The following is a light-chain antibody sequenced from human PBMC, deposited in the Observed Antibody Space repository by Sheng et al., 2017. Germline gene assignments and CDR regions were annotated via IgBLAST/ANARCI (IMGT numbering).Light chain of an antibody. CDR3: QSYDNSLGGVV. V-gene: IGLV1-40*01. CDR1: RSNIGSSFV. J-gene: IGLJ2*01. Sequence: QSVLTQPPSVSAAPGQKVTISCSGTRSNIGSSFVSWYQQVPGTAPKLLIYANNNRPSGVPDRFSGSKSGTSASLAIAGLQAEDEADYYCQSYDNSLGGVVFGGGTKADR. CDR2: ANN.